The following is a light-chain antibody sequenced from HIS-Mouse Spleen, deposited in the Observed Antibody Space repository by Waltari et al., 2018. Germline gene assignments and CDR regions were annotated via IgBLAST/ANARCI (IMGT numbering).Light chain of an antibody. V-gene: IGLV2-14*03. CDR2: DVS. Sequence: QSALTQPASVSGSPGQSITISGTGTSSDVGVYNYVSWYQQHPGKAPKLMIYDVSNRPSGVSNRFSGSKSGNTASLTISGLQAEDEADYYCSSYTSSSTEVFGGGTKLTVL. J-gene: IGLJ2*01. CDR1: SSDVGVYNY. CDR3: SSYTSSSTEV.